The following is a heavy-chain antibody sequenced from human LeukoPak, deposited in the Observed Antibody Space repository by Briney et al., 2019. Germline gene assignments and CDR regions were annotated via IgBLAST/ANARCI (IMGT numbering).Heavy chain of an antibody. J-gene: IGHJ4*02. V-gene: IGHV1-18*01. Sequence: GASVKVSCKASGYTFTSYDINWVRQAPGQGLEWMGWISAYNGNTNYAQKLQGRVTMTTDTSTSTAYMELRSLRSDDTAVYYCARSHLSGWYGFGYFDYWGQGTLVTVSS. D-gene: IGHD6-19*01. CDR2: ISAYNGNT. CDR1: GYTFTSYD. CDR3: ARSHLSGWYGFGYFDY.